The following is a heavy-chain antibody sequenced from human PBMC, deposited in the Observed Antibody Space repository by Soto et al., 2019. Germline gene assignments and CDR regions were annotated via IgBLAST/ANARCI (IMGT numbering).Heavy chain of an antibody. V-gene: IGHV1-18*01. CDR2: ISAYNGNT. Sequence: ASVKVSCKASGYTFTSYGISWVRQAPGQGLEWMGWISAYNGNTNYAQKLQGRVTMTTDTSTSTAYMELRSLRSDDTAVYYCGIGSSSPYYYYYYGMDVWGQGTTVTVSS. J-gene: IGHJ6*02. CDR3: GIGSSSPYYYYYYGMDV. CDR1: GYTFTSYG. D-gene: IGHD6-6*01.